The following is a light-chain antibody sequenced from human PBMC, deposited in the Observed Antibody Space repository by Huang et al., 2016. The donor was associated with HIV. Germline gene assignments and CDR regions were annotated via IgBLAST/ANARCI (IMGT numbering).Light chain of an antibody. CDR2: NAS. CDR3: QQRSDWPPT. J-gene: IGKJ1*01. V-gene: IGKV3-11*01. CDR1: QSVSVY. Sequence: EIVLAQSPVTLSLSPGERATLACRASQSVSVYLAWYQPKAGQPPRLLIYNASNRATGIPARFSGSGSGTDFTLTISSLEPEDFAVYYCQQRSDWPPTFGRGTKVEIK.